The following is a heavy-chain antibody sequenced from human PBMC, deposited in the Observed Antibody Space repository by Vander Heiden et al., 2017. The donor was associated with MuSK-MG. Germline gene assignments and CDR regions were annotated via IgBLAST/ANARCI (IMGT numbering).Heavy chain of an antibody. CDR1: VGSISSGGYY. J-gene: IGHJ6*03. V-gene: IGHV4-31*03. CDR2: IYYSGST. D-gene: IGHD5-12*01. CDR3: ARDDFLRGFYYMDV. Sequence: QVQLQESGPGLVKPSQTLSLTCTFSVGSISSGGYYWSWIRQHPGKGLEWIGYIYYSGSTYYNPSLKSRVTISVDTSKNQFSLKLSSVTAADTAVYYCARDDFLRGFYYMDVWGKGTTVTVSS.